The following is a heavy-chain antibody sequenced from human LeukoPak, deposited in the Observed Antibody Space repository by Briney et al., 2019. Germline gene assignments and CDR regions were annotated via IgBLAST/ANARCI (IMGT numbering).Heavy chain of an antibody. J-gene: IGHJ5*02. CDR2: ISWNSGSI. Sequence: GRSLRLSCAASGFTFDDYAMHWVRQAPGKGLEWVSGISWNSGSIGYADSVKGRFTISRDNAKNSLYLQMNSLRAEDTAVYYCARDVYDYVWGSYRTNWFDPWGQGTLVTVSS. CDR1: GFTFDDYA. CDR3: ARDVYDYVWGSYRTNWFDP. D-gene: IGHD3-16*02. V-gene: IGHV3-9*01.